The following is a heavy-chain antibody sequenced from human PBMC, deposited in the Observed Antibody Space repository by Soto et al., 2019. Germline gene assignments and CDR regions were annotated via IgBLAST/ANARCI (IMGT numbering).Heavy chain of an antibody. CDR3: ARPKDLDLYYFDY. V-gene: IGHV5-51*01. CDR2: IYPGDSDT. J-gene: IGHJ4*02. D-gene: IGHD1-1*01. CDR1: GYRFTSYW. Sequence: PGESLKICCKGSGYRFTSYWIGWVRQMPGKGLEWMGIIYPGDSDTRYSPSFQGQVTISADKSISTAYLQWSSLKASDTAMYYCARPKDLDLYYFDYWGQGTLVTVSS.